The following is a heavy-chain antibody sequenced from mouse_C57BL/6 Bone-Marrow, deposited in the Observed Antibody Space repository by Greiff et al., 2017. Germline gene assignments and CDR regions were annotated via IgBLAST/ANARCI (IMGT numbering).Heavy chain of an antibody. D-gene: IGHD2-3*01. Sequence: VHLVESGAELARPGASVKLSCKASGYTFTSYGISWVKQRTGQGLEWIGEIYPRSGNTYYNEKFKGKATLTADKSSSTAYMELRSLTSEDSAVYFCARCYDGHWYFDVWGTGTTVTVSS. V-gene: IGHV1-81*01. CDR1: GYTFTSYG. J-gene: IGHJ1*03. CDR3: ARCYDGHWYFDV. CDR2: IYPRSGNT.